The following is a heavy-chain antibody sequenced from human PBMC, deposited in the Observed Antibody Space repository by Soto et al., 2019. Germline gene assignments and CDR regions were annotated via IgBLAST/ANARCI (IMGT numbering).Heavy chain of an antibody. V-gene: IGHV3-23*01. CDR2: ISGSGGST. CDR1: EFTFSSYA. D-gene: IGHD2-2*01. CDR3: AKDLVVVPTASPYYYGMDV. J-gene: IGHJ6*02. Sequence: EMQLLESGGGLVQPGGSLRLSCAASEFTFSSYAMSWVRQAPGKGLEWVSVISGSGGSTYYADSVKGRFTISRDNSKNTLYLQMNSLRVEDTAVYYCAKDLVVVPTASPYYYGMDVWGQGTTVTVSS.